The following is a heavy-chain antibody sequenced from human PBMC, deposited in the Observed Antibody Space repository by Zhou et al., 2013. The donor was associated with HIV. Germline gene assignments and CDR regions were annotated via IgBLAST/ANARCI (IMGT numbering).Heavy chain of an antibody. CDR2: MNPNSGNT. Sequence: VQLVQSGAEVKKPGASVKVSCKASGYTFTSYDINWVRQATGQGLEWMGWMNPNSGNTGYAQKFQGRVTITRNTSISTAYLELSSLRSDDTAVYYCARGGYNSGVYYYYGMDVVGPRDHGSPSP. CDR1: GYTFTSYD. D-gene: IGHD6-19*01. CDR3: ARGGYNSGVYYYYGMDV. V-gene: IGHV1-8*03. J-gene: IGHJ6*02.